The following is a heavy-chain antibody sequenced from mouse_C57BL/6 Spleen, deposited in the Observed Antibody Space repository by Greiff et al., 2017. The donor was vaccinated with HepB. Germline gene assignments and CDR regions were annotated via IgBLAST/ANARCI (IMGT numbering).Heavy chain of an antibody. J-gene: IGHJ1*03. CDR3: ARSRITTVVARGYFDV. Sequence: VKLMESGAELVRPGTSVKVSCKASGYAFTNYLIEWVKQRPGQGLEWIGVINPGSGGTNYNEKFKGKATLTADKSSSTAYMQLSSLTSEDSAVYFCARSRITTVVARGYFDVWGTGTTVTVSS. V-gene: IGHV1-54*01. CDR1: GYAFTNYL. CDR2: INPGSGGT. D-gene: IGHD1-1*01.